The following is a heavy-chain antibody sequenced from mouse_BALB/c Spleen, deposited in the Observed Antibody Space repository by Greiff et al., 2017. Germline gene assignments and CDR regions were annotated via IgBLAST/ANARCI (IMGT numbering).Heavy chain of an antibody. CDR2: IDPYNGGT. V-gene: IGHV1S135*01. J-gene: IGHJ2*01. CDR1: GYSFTDYN. D-gene: IGHD1-1*01. Sequence: EVKLVESGPELVKPGASVSVSCKASGYSFTDYNTYWVKQSHGKSLEWFGYIDPYNGGTSYNQKFKGKATLTLDESSSTAFMHLYSLTSEDSAVYYCATLMTTVGADYWGQGTTLTVSS. CDR3: ATLMTTVGADY.